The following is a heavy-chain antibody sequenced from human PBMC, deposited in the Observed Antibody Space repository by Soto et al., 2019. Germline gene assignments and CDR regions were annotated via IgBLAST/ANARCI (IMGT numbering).Heavy chain of an antibody. D-gene: IGHD3-3*01. CDR2: IYWDDDK. CDR1: GFSLTTSGVG. J-gene: IGHJ4*02. CDR3: AHRVLRTVFGLVTTTAIYFDF. Sequence: QITLKESGPTVVNPTEPLTLTCTFSGFSLTTSGVGVGWVRQSPGKAPEWLALIYWDDDKRYSTSLKSRLTITKDTSKNQVVLTMANVDPADTATYYCAHRVLRTVFGLVTTTAIYFDFWGQGTPVVVSS. V-gene: IGHV2-5*02.